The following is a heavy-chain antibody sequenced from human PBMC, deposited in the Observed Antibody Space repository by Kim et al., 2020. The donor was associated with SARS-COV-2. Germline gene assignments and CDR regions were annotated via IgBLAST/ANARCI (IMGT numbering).Heavy chain of an antibody. CDR3: ARDGTSMGDGMDV. CDR2: ISYDGSNK. CDR1: GFTFSSYA. V-gene: IGHV3-30-3*01. Sequence: GGSLRLSCAASGFTFSSYAMHWVRQAPGKGLEWVAVISYDGSNKYYADSVKGRFTISRDNSKNTLYLQMNSLRAEDTAVYYCARDGTSMGDGMDVWGQGTTVTVSS. D-gene: IGHD3-16*01. J-gene: IGHJ6*02.